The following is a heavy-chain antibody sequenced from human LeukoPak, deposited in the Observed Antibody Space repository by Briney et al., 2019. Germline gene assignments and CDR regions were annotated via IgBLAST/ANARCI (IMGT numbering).Heavy chain of an antibody. J-gene: IGHJ3*02. V-gene: IGHV3-21*01. Sequence: GGSLRLSCTASGFTFSSYSMNWVRQAPGKGLEWVSSISSSSSYIYYADSVKGRFTISRDNAKNSLYLQMNSLRAEDTAVYYCAREVVAYCGGDCYSDAFDIWGQGTMVTVSS. CDR2: ISSSSSYI. CDR3: AREVVAYCGGDCYSDAFDI. D-gene: IGHD2-21*02. CDR1: GFTFSSYS.